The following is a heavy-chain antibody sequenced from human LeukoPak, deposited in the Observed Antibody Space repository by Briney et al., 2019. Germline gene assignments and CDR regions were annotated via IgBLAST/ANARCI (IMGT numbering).Heavy chain of an antibody. D-gene: IGHD5-12*01. CDR1: GYTFTSYG. J-gene: IGHJ4*02. CDR3: ARESGYVLPADY. Sequence: ASVKVSFKTSGYTFTSYGISWVRQAPGQGLEWMGWISAYNGNTNYAPKLQGRVTMTTDTSTSTAYMELRRLRADDTAVYYCARESGYVLPADYWGQGTLVTVSS. CDR2: ISAYNGNT. V-gene: IGHV1-18*01.